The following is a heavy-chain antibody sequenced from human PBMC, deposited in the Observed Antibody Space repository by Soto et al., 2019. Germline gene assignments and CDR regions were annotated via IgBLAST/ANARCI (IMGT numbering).Heavy chain of an antibody. D-gene: IGHD3-16*01. V-gene: IGHV3-11*01. CDR1: GFIFSDYY. Sequence: GGSLRLSCAASGFIFSDYYMTWIRQAPGKGLEWVSHISSSGITISYADSVKGRFTISRDNANNSLYLQMDSLRADDTAVYYCARGNRGFGFWSDSWGQGTPVTVSS. J-gene: IGHJ5*01. CDR3: ARGNRGFGFWSDS. CDR2: ISSSGITI.